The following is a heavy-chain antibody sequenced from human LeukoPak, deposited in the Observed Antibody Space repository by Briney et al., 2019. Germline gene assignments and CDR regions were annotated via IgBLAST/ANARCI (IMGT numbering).Heavy chain of an antibody. V-gene: IGHV4-59*08. Sequence: PSETLSLTCTVSGGSISSYYWSWIRQPPGKGLEWIGYIYYSGSTNYNPSLKSRVTISVDTSKNQFSLKLSSVTAADTAVYYCARGMGKAAAHFQHWGQGTLVTVSS. CDR2: IYYSGST. J-gene: IGHJ1*01. CDR1: GGSISSYY. CDR3: ARGMGKAAAHFQH. D-gene: IGHD6-13*01.